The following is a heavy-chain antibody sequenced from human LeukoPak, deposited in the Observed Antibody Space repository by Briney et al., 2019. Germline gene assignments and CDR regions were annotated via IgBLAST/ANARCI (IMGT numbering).Heavy chain of an antibody. D-gene: IGHD1-1*01. CDR3: ARDSYGCNNWYYSEYFQH. J-gene: IGHJ1*01. CDR2: ISVNNGDT. Sequence: ASVKVSCKTSGYTFTSYYINWLRQAPGQGLEGVGWISVNNGDTKFAQRFQGRVNITADTSTRTSYMELRSLSPDDTAIYYCARDSYGCNNWYYSEYFQHWGQSALVIV. V-gene: IGHV1-18*01. CDR1: GYTFTSYY.